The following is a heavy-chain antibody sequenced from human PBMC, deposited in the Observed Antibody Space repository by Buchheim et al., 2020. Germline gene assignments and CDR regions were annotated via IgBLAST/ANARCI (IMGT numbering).Heavy chain of an antibody. V-gene: IGHV1-2*04. CDR2: INPNSGGT. D-gene: IGHD2-2*01. CDR1: GYTFTGYY. CDR3: ARDRAVVVPAAIIYYYYGMDV. Sequence: QVQLVQSGAEVKKPGASVKVSCKASGYTFTGYYMHWVRQAPGQGLEWMGWINPNSGGTNYAQKFQGWVTMTRDMSISTASMELSRLRSDDTAVYYCARDRAVVVPAAIIYYYYGMDVWGQGTT. J-gene: IGHJ6*02.